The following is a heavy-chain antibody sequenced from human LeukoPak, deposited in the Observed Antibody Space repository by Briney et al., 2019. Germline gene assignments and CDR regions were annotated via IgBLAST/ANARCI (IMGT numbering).Heavy chain of an antibody. CDR3: ASGDTVVSNYFDY. CDR2: ISSSSSYI. Sequence: GGTLRLPCAASGFTFSSYSMNWVRQAPGKGLEWVSSISSSSSYIYYADSVKGRFTISRDNAKNSLYLQMNSLRAEDTAVYYCASGDTVVSNYFDYWGQGTLVTVSS. CDR1: GFTFSSYS. J-gene: IGHJ4*02. D-gene: IGHD4-23*01. V-gene: IGHV3-21*01.